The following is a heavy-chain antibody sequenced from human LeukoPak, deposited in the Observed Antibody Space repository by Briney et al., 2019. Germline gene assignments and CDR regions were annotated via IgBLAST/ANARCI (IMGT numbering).Heavy chain of an antibody. CDR1: GFTFSDYY. CDR2: ISSSGSTI. J-gene: IGHJ6*03. V-gene: IGHV3-11*04. Sequence: GGSLRLSCAASGFTFSDYYMSWIRQAPGKGLEWVSYISSSGSTIYYADSVKGRFTISRDNAKNSLYLQMNSLRAEDTAVYYCAKDVRQQRSGNYMDVWGKGTTVTISS. CDR3: AKDVRQQRSGNYMDV. D-gene: IGHD6-13*01.